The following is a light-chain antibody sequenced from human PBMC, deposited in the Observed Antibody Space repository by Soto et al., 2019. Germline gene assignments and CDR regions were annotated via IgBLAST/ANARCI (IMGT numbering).Light chain of an antibody. V-gene: IGLV2-14*01. Sequence: QSAQTQPASVSGSPGQSITISCTGTSSDVGGYDSVSWYQQHPGKAPKLLVYEVSNRPSGVSSRFSGSKSGNTASLTISGLQAEDEADYSCSSYSSTTTLVVFGGGTKVTVL. CDR1: SSDVGGYDS. J-gene: IGLJ2*01. CDR3: SSYSSTTTLVV. CDR2: EVS.